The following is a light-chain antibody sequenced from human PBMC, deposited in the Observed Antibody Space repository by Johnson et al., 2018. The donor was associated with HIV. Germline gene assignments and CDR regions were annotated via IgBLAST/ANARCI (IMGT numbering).Light chain of an antibody. CDR2: DNN. J-gene: IGLJ1*01. Sequence: QSVLTQPPSVSAAPGQRVSISCSGSSSNIGNNYVSWYQQVPGTAPKLLIYDNNRRPSGIPDRFSGSKSGTSATLGITGLQTGAEADYYCGRWDSSLSAYVYGTGTKATVL. CDR1: SSNIGNNY. V-gene: IGLV1-51*01. CDR3: GRWDSSLSAYV.